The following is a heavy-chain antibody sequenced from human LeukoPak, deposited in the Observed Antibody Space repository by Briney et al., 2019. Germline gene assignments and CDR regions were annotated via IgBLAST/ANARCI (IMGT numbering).Heavy chain of an antibody. V-gene: IGHV3-73*01. CDR1: GFTFSGSA. CDR2: IRSTANGYAT. J-gene: IGHJ4*02. Sequence: GGSLRLSCAASGFTFSGSALPSVRQASGKGLGWDGRIRSTANGYATAYAASVKGRCTISRDDSKNTAYLQIDRLKTEDTADYYCTGNYYGSGSYAVFDYGGQGTLVTVSS. CDR3: TGNYYGSGSYAVFDY. D-gene: IGHD3-10*01.